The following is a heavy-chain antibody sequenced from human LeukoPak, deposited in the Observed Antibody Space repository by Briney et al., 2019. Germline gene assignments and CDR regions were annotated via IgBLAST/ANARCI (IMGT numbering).Heavy chain of an antibody. Sequence: PPETLSLTCAVYGGSFSVYYWSWIRQPPGKGLEWIGEINHSGSTNYDPSLKSRVTISVDTSKNRLSLKLSSVTAADTAVYYCARAIVVVPAAQGWFDPWGQGTLVTVSS. CDR1: GGSFSVYY. CDR3: ARAIVVVPAAQGWFDP. J-gene: IGHJ5*02. CDR2: INHSGST. V-gene: IGHV4-34*01. D-gene: IGHD2-2*01.